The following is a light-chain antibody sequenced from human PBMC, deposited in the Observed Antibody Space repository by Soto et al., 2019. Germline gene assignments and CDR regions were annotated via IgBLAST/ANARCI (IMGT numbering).Light chain of an antibody. J-gene: IGLJ1*01. V-gene: IGLV2-11*01. CDR3: CSYAGSPRDV. CDR1: SSDVGGYNY. Sequence: QSALTQPRSVSGSPGQSVTISCTGTSSDVGGYNYVSWYQQHPGKAPKVMIYDVSERPSGVPDRFSGSKSGNTASLTISGLQAEDEADYYCCSYAGSPRDVFGTGTKLTVL. CDR2: DVS.